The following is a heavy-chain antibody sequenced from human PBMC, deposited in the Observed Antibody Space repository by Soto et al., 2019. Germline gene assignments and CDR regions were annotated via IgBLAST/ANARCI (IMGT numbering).Heavy chain of an antibody. CDR1: GFPFGSYN. Sequence: GGSLRLSCAASGFPFGSYNMNFFRQSPGKGLEWVASIRASSSIYYADSMKGRFTITRDNAKNTLYLHMNDLRAEDTAVYYCARDDGGYRSGRRQYHLDSWGQGTLVTVSS. J-gene: IGHJ4*02. V-gene: IGHV3-21*01. D-gene: IGHD5-18*01. CDR3: ARDDGGYRSGRRQYHLDS. CDR2: IRASSSI.